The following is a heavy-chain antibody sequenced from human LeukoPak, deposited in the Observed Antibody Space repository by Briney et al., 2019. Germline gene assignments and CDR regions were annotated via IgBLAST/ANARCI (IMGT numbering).Heavy chain of an antibody. Sequence: GGSLRLSCAASGFTFSSYAMSWVRQAPGKGLEWVSAISGSGGSTYYADSVKGRFTISRDNSKNTLYLQMNSLRAEDTAVYYCAKGYGSGSYYRTNDAFDIWGQGTMVTVSS. D-gene: IGHD3-10*01. CDR1: GFTFSSYA. J-gene: IGHJ3*02. V-gene: IGHV3-23*01. CDR2: ISGSGGST. CDR3: AKGYGSGSYYRTNDAFDI.